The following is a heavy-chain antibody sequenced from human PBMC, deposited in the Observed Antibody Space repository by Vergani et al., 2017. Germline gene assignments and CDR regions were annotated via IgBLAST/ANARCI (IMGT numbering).Heavy chain of an antibody. J-gene: IGHJ4*02. V-gene: IGHV3-23*01. Sequence: EAQLLESGGGLVQPGGSLRLSCAASGFTFSSYAMSWVRQAPGKGLEWVSAIGGSGGSTYYADSVKGLFTISRDNSKNTLYLQMNRLRAEDTAVYYCAKLGNTMVRDPDYWGQGTLVTVSS. CDR2: IGGSGGST. CDR1: GFTFSSYA. D-gene: IGHD3-10*01. CDR3: AKLGNTMVRDPDY.